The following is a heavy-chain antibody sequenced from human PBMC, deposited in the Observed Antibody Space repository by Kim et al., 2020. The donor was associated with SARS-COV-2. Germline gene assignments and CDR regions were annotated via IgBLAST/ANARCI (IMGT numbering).Heavy chain of an antibody. D-gene: IGHD2-21*02. J-gene: IGHJ6*02. CDR2: ISYDGSNK. CDR1: GFTFSSYG. Sequence: GGSLRLSCAASGFTFSSYGMHWVRQAPGKGLEWVAVISYDGSNKYYADSVKGRFTISRDNSKNTLYLQMNSLRAEDTAVYYCAKGRVDCGGDCYSYYYGMDVWGQGTTVTVSS. CDR3: AKGRVDCGGDCYSYYYGMDV. V-gene: IGHV3-30*18.